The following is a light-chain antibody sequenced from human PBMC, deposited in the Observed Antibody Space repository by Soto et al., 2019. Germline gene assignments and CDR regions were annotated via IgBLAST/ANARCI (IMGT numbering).Light chain of an antibody. CDR1: QSISSW. CDR2: DAS. CDR3: HQYNSYWT. Sequence: DIQMTQCPSTLSGSVGDRITITCRASQSISSWLAWYQQKPGKAPKLLIYDASSLESGVPSRFSGSGSGTEFTLTISSLQPDDFATYYCHQYNSYWTFGQGTKGDIK. V-gene: IGKV1-5*01. J-gene: IGKJ1*01.